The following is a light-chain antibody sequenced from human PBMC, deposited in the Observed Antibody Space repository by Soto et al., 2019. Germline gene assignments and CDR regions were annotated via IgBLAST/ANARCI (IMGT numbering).Light chain of an antibody. CDR1: QSVSSY. V-gene: IGKV3-11*01. CDR2: DAY. Sequence: EVVLTQSPATLSLSPGEGATLSCRASQSVSSYLAWYQQKPDQAPRLLIYDAYNRATGIPARFSGSGSGTDFTLTISGLEPEDFAVYPCQQHSTCPPAFGGGTKVEIK. CDR3: QQHSTCPPA. J-gene: IGKJ4*01.